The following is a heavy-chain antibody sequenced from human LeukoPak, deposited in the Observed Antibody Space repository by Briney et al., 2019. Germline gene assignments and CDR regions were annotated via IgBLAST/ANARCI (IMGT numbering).Heavy chain of an antibody. CDR3: ARDGDQYSLDY. D-gene: IGHD2/OR15-2a*01. CDR2: INRDGSST. V-gene: IGHV3-74*01. J-gene: IGHJ4*02. Sequence: GGSLRLSCAASGFTLSSYWMHWVRQAPGKGLVWISRINRDGSSTSYADSVKGRFTISRDNAKNSLYLQMSSLRDEDTAVYYCARDGDQYSLDYWGQGTLVTVSS. CDR1: GFTLSSYW.